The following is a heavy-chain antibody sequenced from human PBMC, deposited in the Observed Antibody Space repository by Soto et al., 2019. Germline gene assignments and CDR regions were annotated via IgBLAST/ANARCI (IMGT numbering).Heavy chain of an antibody. Sequence: SETLSLTCAVYGGSFSGYYWSWIRQPPGKGLEWIGEINLSGSTNYNPSLKSRVTISVDTSKNQFSLKLSSVTAADTAVYYCARVLGGDYVSSFFDAFDIWGQGTMVTVSS. CDR2: INLSGST. CDR3: ARVLGGDYVSSFFDAFDI. CDR1: GGSFSGYY. J-gene: IGHJ3*02. V-gene: IGHV4-34*01. D-gene: IGHD4-17*01.